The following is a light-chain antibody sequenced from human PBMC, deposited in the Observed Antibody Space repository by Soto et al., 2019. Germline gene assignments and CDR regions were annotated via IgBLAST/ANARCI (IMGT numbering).Light chain of an antibody. J-gene: IGKJ4*01. CDR1: HDIRND. CDR3: QQYDNLPIT. CDR2: AAS. Sequence: NELTQSPSSLSASVGDRVTITCQASHDIRNDLNWYQQKSGKAPKLLIHAASTLEAGVPSRFSGSGSGTDFTFSISGLQPEDGATYYCQQYDNLPITFGGGTKVEI. V-gene: IGKV1-33*01.